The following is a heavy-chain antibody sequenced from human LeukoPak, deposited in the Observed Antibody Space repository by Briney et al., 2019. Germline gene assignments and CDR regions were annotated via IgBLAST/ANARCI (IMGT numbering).Heavy chain of an antibody. J-gene: IGHJ4*02. CDR1: GFTFSNYA. Sequence: PGGSLRLSCAASGFTFSNYAMYWVRQAPGKGLEWVAVISYDGSNKYYADSVKGRFTISRDNSKNTLYLQMNSLRAEDTAVYYCARAYDYVSGPGYFDYWGQGTLVTVSS. V-gene: IGHV3-30*04. CDR3: ARAYDYVSGPGYFDY. D-gene: IGHD3-16*01. CDR2: ISYDGSNK.